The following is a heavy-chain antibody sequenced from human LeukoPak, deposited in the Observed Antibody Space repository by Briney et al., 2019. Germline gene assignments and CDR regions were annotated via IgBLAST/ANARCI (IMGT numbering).Heavy chain of an antibody. CDR1: GFSFSSCS. Sequence: GGSLRLSCAASGFSFSSCSMSWVRQAPGKGLEWVANIKQDGSEKYYVDSVKGRFTISRDNAKNSLYLQMNSLRAEDTAVYYGARELAVAGAFDYWGQGTLVTASS. CDR2: IKQDGSEK. J-gene: IGHJ4*02. V-gene: IGHV3-7*03. CDR3: ARELAVAGAFDY. D-gene: IGHD6-19*01.